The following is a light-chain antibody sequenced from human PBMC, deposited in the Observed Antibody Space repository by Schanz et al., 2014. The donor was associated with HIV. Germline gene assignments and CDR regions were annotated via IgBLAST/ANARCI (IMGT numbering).Light chain of an antibody. J-gene: IGLJ3*02. V-gene: IGLV2-23*01. Sequence: QSALTQPASVSGSPGQSITISCTGTSSNIGTYDLVSWYQQHPGKAPKVIIYEDYKRPSGVSNRFSGSKSGNTASLTISGRRAEVEAEYHCCSYAGNTTWVFGGGTKLTVL. CDR2: EDY. CDR3: CSYAGNTTWV. CDR1: SSNIGTYDL.